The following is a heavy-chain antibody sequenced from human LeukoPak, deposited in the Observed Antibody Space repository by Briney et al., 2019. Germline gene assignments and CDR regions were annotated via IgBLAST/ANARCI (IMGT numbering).Heavy chain of an antibody. Sequence: SETLSLTCTVSGGSISSGSYYWSWVRQPPGKGLEWIGYIHYSGSTNYNPSLKSRVTTSIDTSKNQFSLKVTSVTAADTAVYYCARSYYPPFDIWGQGTMVTVSS. CDR1: GGSISSGSYY. V-gene: IGHV4-61*01. CDR2: IHYSGST. J-gene: IGHJ3*02. CDR3: ARSYYPPFDI. D-gene: IGHD3-22*01.